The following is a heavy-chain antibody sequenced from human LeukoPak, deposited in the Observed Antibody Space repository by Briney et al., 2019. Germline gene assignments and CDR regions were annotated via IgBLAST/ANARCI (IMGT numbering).Heavy chain of an antibody. V-gene: IGHV1-69*04. CDR1: GGTFSSYA. Sequence: ASVKVSCKASGGTFSSYAIRWVRQAPGQGLEWMGRIIPILGIANYAQKFQGRVTIAADKSTSTAYMELSSLRSEDTAVYYCARGGYSGYDSYFDYWGRGTLVTVSS. CDR3: ARGGYSGYDSYFDY. CDR2: IIPILGIA. J-gene: IGHJ4*02. D-gene: IGHD5-12*01.